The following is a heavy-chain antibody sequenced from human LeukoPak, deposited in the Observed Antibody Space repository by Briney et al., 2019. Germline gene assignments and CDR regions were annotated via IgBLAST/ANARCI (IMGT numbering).Heavy chain of an antibody. Sequence: GRSLRLSCAASGFTFSSYAMYWVRQAPGKGLEWVAGTSYNGKNKFYADSVKGRLSISRDNSKNTLYVQMDSLRAEDTAVYYCAKGDNYYDSSGYYHVRALFDYWGQGALVTVSS. V-gene: IGHV3-30*04. CDR3: AKGDNYYDSSGYYHVRALFDY. D-gene: IGHD3-22*01. CDR1: GFTFSSYA. CDR2: TSYNGKNK. J-gene: IGHJ4*02.